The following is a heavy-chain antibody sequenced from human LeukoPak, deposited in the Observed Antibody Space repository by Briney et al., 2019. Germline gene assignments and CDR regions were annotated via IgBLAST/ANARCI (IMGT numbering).Heavy chain of an antibody. CDR2: ISYSGST. V-gene: IGHV4-39*01. CDR1: GGSISGNNHY. CDR3: ARPGYYYDSSGYYYRDY. Sequence: SETLSLTCTVSGGSISGNNHYWGWIRQPPGKGLEWIGSISYSGSTYYNPSLKSRVTISVDTSKNQFSLKLSSVTAADTAVYYCARPGYYYDSSGYYYRDYWGQGTLVTVSS. J-gene: IGHJ4*02. D-gene: IGHD3-22*01.